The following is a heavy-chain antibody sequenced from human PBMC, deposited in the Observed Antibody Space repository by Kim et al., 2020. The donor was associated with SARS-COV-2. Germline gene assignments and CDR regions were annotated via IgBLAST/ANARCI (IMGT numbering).Heavy chain of an antibody. CDR2: ISGSATST. CDR1: GFTFSDYV. CDR3: AKDERTYYVDY. V-gene: IGHV3-23*01. J-gene: IGHJ4*02. Sequence: GGSLRLSCAASGFTFSDYVMSWVRQAPGKGLEWVSTISGSATSTYYADSVKGRFTISRDNSKNTLFLQMNSLRAEDTAVYYCAKDERTYYVDYWGQGTLVTVSS.